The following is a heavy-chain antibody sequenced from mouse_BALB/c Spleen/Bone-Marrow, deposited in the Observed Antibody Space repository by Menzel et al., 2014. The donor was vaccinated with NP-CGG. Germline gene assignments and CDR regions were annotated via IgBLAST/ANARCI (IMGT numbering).Heavy chain of an antibody. Sequence: EVKLQESGGGLVKLGGSLKLSCAASGFTFTSYYMPWVRQTPEKRLELVAAINSNGDDTYYPDTMKGRFTISRDNAKNTLYLQMSSLKSEDTALFYCARRGIFTAEGVGAMDYWGQGTSVTVSS. V-gene: IGHV5-6-2*01. CDR1: GFTFTSYY. CDR2: INSNGDDT. D-gene: IGHD1-2*01. J-gene: IGHJ4*01. CDR3: ARRGIFTAEGVGAMDY.